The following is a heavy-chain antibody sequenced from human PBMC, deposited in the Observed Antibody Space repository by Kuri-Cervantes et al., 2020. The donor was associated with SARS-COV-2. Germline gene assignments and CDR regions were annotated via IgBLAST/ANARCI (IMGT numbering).Heavy chain of an antibody. J-gene: IGHJ4*02. CDR1: GFTFDDYG. CDR3: ARITLYGDYFDY. Sequence: GGSLRLSCAASGFTFDDYGMSWVRQAPGKGLEWVSGINWNGGSTGYADSVKGRFTISRDNAKNSLYLKMNSLRAEDTASYYCARITLYGDYFDYWGQGTLVTVSS. CDR2: INWNGGST. D-gene: IGHD4-17*01. V-gene: IGHV3-20*04.